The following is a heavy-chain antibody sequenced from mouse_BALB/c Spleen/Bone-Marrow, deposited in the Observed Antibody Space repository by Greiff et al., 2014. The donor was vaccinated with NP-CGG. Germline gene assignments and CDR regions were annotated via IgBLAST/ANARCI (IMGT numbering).Heavy chain of an antibody. CDR3: ARRQFGPAWFAY. V-gene: IGHV1-22*01. J-gene: IGHJ3*01. D-gene: IGHD6-1*01. CDR2: INPNNGAT. Sequence: EVQLQQSGPELVKPGASVKISCKTSGHTFTEYTMHWVKQSHGKSLEWIGGINPNNGATSYNQKFKGKATLTVDKSSSTAYMELRSLTSEDSAVYFCARRQFGPAWFAYWGQGTLVTVSA. CDR1: GHTFTEYT.